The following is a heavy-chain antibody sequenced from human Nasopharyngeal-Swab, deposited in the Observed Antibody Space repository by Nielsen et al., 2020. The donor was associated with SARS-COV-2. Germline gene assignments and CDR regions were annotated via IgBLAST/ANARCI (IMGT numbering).Heavy chain of an antibody. D-gene: IGHD2-15*01. CDR2: IYDSGST. V-gene: IGHV4-61*07. J-gene: IGHJ3*01. CDR3: ARQVAYAFDV. Sequence: WIRQPPGKGLEFIGYIYDSGSTNYNPSLKSRVTISADTSKNQFSLRLTSLTAADTAVYFCARQVAYAFDVWGPGAQVTVSS.